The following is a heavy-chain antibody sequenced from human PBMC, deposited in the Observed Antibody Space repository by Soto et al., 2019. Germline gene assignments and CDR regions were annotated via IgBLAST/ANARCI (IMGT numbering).Heavy chain of an antibody. CDR3: AQITSNIDN. Sequence: QVQLLQSGAELKKPGASVRVSCKVSGDTFVGYGVAWVRQAPGQGLEWMAWISGYNANTPYAHHIQDRITLTTDTSTSTAYMELRNLTPDDTAVYFCAQITSNIDNWGRGTLVTVPS. D-gene: IGHD1-20*01. J-gene: IGHJ4*02. CDR1: GDTFVGYG. V-gene: IGHV1-18*01. CDR2: ISGYNANT.